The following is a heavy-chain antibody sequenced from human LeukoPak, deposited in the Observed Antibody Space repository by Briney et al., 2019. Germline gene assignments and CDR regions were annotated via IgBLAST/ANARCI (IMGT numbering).Heavy chain of an antibody. CDR2: VSYEESDK. Sequence: PGGSLRLSCAASGFTFNNEAMNSVRQAPGKGLGWVAVVSYEESDKYYADAVQGRFTISRDTSKNTLYLQMNSLRAEDTAVYYCARPHAGWQQLLGGLDYWGQGTLVTVSS. J-gene: IGHJ4*02. CDR3: ARPHAGWQQLLGGLDY. D-gene: IGHD2-15*01. CDR1: GFTFNNEA. V-gene: IGHV3-30*04.